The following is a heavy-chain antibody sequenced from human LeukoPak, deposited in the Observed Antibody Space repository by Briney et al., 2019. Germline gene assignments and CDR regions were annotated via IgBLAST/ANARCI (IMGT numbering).Heavy chain of an antibody. CDR2: IIPIFGTA. V-gene: IGHV1-69*13. CDR1: GGTFSSYA. Sequence: EASVTVSCTASGGTFSSYAISWVRQAPGQGLEWMGGIIPIFGTANYAQKFQGRVTITADESTSTAYMELSSLRSEDTAVYYCARDRVAAGHPLFDYWGQGTLVTVSS. CDR3: ARDRVAAGHPLFDY. J-gene: IGHJ4*02. D-gene: IGHD6-13*01.